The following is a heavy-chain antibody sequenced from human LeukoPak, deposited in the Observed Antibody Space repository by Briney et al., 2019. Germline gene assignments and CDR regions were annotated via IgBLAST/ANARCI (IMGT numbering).Heavy chain of an antibody. CDR3: ARDFGEMPNY. CDR2: IDPSGGST. CDR1: GYTFSAYF. Sequence: ASVKVSCKASGYTFSAYFIHWVRQAPGQGLEWMGIIDPSGGSTNYAQNFQGGVTMTRDATTSTVYLELSSLRSEDTAVYYCARDFGEMPNYWGQGTLVTVSS. V-gene: IGHV1-46*01. J-gene: IGHJ4*02. D-gene: IGHD5-24*01.